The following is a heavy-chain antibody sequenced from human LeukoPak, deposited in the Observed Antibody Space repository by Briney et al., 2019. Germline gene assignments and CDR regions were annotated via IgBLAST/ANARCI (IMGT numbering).Heavy chain of an antibody. Sequence: PGGSLRLSCAASGFTFSNYAMSWVRQAPGKGLEWVSAVSGPGTTYYADIVKGRFSVSRDISKNTLSLEMNSLRAEDTAVYYCATSRAGGSGYYSTFDYWGQGTLVTVSS. J-gene: IGHJ4*02. CDR3: ATSRAGGSGYYSTFDY. D-gene: IGHD3-22*01. CDR2: VSGPGTT. V-gene: IGHV3-23*01. CDR1: GFTFSNYA.